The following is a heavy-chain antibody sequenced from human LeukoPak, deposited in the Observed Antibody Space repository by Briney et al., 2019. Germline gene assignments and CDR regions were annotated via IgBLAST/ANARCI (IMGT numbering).Heavy chain of an antibody. J-gene: IGHJ4*02. CDR2: INPNSGGT. V-gene: IGHV1-2*02. D-gene: IGHD4-17*01. Sequence: EASVKVSCKASGYTFTGYYMHWVRQAPGQGLEWMGWINPNSGGTNYAQKLQGRVTMTRDTSVSTAYMEVSRLRSDDTAVYYCARVPRVHSTVNQPSDYWGQGTLVTVSS. CDR3: ARVPRVHSTVNQPSDY. CDR1: GYTFTGYY.